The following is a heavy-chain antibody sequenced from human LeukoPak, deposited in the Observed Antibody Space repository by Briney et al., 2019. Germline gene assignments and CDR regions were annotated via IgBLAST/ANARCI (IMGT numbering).Heavy chain of an antibody. CDR2: IYHSGST. J-gene: IGHJ4*02. V-gene: IGHV4-30-2*01. Sequence: SETLSLTCTVSGGSISSGGYYWSWIRQPPGKGLEWIAYIYHSGSTCYNPSLRSRVTISVDRSKNQFSLKLNSVTAADTAVYYCARGEPYYFDYWGQGTLVTVSS. CDR3: ARGEPYYFDY. CDR1: GGSISSGGYY.